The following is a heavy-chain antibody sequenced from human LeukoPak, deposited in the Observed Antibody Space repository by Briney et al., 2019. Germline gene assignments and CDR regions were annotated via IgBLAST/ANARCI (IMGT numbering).Heavy chain of an antibody. V-gene: IGHV4-61*01. CDR1: GGSVSSGSYY. CDR2: IYYSGST. D-gene: IGHD4-17*01. J-gene: IGHJ1*01. Sequence: PSETLSLTCTVSGGSVSSGSYYWCWIRQPPGKGLEWIGYIYYSGSTNYNPSLKSRVTMSVDTSKNQFSLKLSSVTAADTAVYYCAKYAGDYAFHHWGQGTLVTVSS. CDR3: AKYAGDYAFHH.